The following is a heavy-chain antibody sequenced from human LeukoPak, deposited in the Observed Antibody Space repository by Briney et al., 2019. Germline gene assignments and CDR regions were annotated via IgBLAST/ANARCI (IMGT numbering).Heavy chain of an antibody. Sequence: PGGSLRLSCAASGFTFSRYNMNCVRQAPGKGLEWVSYISSRSRTIYYADSVKGRFTISRDDAKNSLYLQMNSLRAEDTAVYYCARDPYYDSSGYYSDDYWGQGTLVTVSS. CDR2: ISSRSRTI. V-gene: IGHV3-48*01. CDR1: GFTFSRYN. CDR3: ARDPYYDSSGYYSDDY. J-gene: IGHJ4*02. D-gene: IGHD3-22*01.